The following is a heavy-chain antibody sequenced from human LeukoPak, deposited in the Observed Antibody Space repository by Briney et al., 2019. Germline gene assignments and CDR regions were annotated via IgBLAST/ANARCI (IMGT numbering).Heavy chain of an antibody. Sequence: PSETLSLTCTVSGGSISSYYWSWIRQPPGKGLEWIGYIYYSGSTNYNPSLKSRVTISVDTSKDQFSLKLSSVTAADTAVYYCARVSALYDSSGYHDAFDIWGQGTMVTVSS. D-gene: IGHD3-22*01. CDR2: IYYSGST. J-gene: IGHJ3*02. CDR3: ARVSALYDSSGYHDAFDI. CDR1: GGSISSYY. V-gene: IGHV4-59*01.